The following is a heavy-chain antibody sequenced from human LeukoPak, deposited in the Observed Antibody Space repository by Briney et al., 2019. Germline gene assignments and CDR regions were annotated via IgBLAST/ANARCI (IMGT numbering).Heavy chain of an antibody. CDR1: GGYISSYY. V-gene: IGHV4-59*12. Sequence: PSETLSLTCTVSGGYISSYYWSWIRQSPGKGLEWIGYIYYSGSTNCNPSLKSRVTISVDTSKNQFSLKLSSVTAADTAVYYCARDLSLTTVAKWFDPWGQGTLVTVSS. CDR3: ARDLSLTTVAKWFDP. CDR2: IYYSGST. J-gene: IGHJ5*02. D-gene: IGHD4-11*01.